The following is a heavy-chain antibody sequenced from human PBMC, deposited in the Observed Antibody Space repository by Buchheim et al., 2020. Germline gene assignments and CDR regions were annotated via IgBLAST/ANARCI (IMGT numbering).Heavy chain of an antibody. CDR3: ARDSSSRGGWFDP. CDR1: GGSISSYY. Sequence: QVQLQQWGAGLLKPSETLSLTCTVSGGSISSYYWSWIRQPPGKGLEWIGYIYYSGSTNYNPSLKSRVTISVDTSKNQFSLKLSSVTAADTAVYYCARDSSSRGGWFDPWGQGTL. J-gene: IGHJ5*02. V-gene: IGHV4-59*01. D-gene: IGHD6-13*01. CDR2: IYYSGST.